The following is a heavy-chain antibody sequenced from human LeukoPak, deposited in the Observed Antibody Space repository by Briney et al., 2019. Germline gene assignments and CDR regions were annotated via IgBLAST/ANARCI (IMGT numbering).Heavy chain of an antibody. CDR1: GFTFSSYV. J-gene: IGHJ4*02. CDR2: IWYDGSNK. Sequence: GGSLRLSCAASGFTFSSYVMHWVRQAPGKGLEWVAVIWYDGSNKYYADSVKGRFTISRDNSKNTLYLQMNSLRAEDTAVYYCAREGGSYWISPADYWGQGTLVTVSS. V-gene: IGHV3-33*01. D-gene: IGHD1-26*01. CDR3: AREGGSYWISPADY.